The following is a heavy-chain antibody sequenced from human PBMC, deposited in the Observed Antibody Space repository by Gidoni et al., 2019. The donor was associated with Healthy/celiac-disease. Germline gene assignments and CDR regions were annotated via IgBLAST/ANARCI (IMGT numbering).Heavy chain of an antibody. V-gene: IGHV3-7*01. CDR1: GFTFSSYW. D-gene: IGHD1-26*01. CDR2: IKQDGREK. Sequence: EVPLVESGGGLVQPGGSLRLSCSASGFTFSSYWMSWVRQAPGKGLEWVANIKQDGREKYYVDSVKGRFTISRDNAKNSLYLQMNSLRAEDTAVYYCARETPGGYFDYWGQGTLVTVSS. J-gene: IGHJ4*02. CDR3: ARETPGGYFDY.